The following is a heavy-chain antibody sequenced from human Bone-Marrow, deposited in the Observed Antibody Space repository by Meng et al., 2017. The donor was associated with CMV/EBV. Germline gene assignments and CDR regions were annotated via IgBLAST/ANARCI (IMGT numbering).Heavy chain of an antibody. V-gene: IGHV4-4*02. Sequence: SEPLSLTCEVSGGSIGSSNWWSWVRQPPGKGLEWIGEIFHSGSTNYNPSLKNRVTIFVDKSKRHFSLNLTSVSAADTAVYYCARASGTTNLATDYWGQGTLVTVSS. J-gene: IGHJ4*02. CDR2: IFHSGST. CDR3: ARASGTTNLATDY. D-gene: IGHD1-7*01. CDR1: GGSIGSSNW.